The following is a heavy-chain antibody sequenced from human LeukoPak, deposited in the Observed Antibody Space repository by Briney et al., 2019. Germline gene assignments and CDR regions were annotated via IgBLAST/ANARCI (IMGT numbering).Heavy chain of an antibody. V-gene: IGHV1-2*02. CDR1: GYPFTGYY. D-gene: IGHD6-19*01. CDR2: INPNSGGA. J-gene: IGHJ3*02. CDR3: ARSAQWLVPDAFDI. Sequence: ASVKVSCKPSGYPFTGYYMHWVRQAPGQGLEWMGWINPNSGGANHAQKFQGRVTVTRDTSISTAYMELSRLRSDDTALYYCARSAQWLVPDAFDIWGQGTMVTVSS.